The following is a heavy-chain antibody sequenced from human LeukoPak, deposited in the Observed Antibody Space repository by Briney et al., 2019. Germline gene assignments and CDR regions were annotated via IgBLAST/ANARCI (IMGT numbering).Heavy chain of an antibody. D-gene: IGHD3-22*01. CDR3: AKADRRWATYYYDTSGYYYDY. CDR1: GFTFSSYG. CDR2: IRYDGSNK. Sequence: GGSLRLSCAASGFTFSSYGMHWVRQAPGKGLEWVAFIRYDGSNKYYADSVKGRFTISRDNSKNTLYLQMNSLRAEDTAVYYCAKADRRWATYYYDTSGYYYDYWGQGTLVTVSS. J-gene: IGHJ4*02. V-gene: IGHV3-30*02.